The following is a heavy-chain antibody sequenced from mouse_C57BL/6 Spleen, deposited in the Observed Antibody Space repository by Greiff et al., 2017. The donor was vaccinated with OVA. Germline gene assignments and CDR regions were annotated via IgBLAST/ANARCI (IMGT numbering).Heavy chain of an antibody. D-gene: IGHD1-1*01. J-gene: IGHJ4*01. V-gene: IGHV1-54*01. Sequence: VKLQESGAELVRPGTSVKVSCKASGYAFTNYLIEWVKQRPGQGLEWIGVINPGSGGTNYNEKFKGKATLTADKSSSTAYMQLSSLTSEDSAVYFCAREGPAVVAPYAMDYWGQGTSVTVSS. CDR2: INPGSGGT. CDR1: GYAFTNYL. CDR3: AREGPAVVAPYAMDY.